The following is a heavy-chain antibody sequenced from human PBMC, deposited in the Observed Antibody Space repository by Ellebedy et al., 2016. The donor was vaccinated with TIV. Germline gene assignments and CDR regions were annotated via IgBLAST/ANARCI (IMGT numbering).Heavy chain of an antibody. J-gene: IGHJ4*02. D-gene: IGHD1-26*01. CDR1: GGSISSHY. CDR3: ARRYSGSSYHYFDY. V-gene: IGHV4-59*08. Sequence: MPSETLSLTCTVSGGSISSHYWDRIRQPPGKGLERTGFICNRVITNYNPSLKSRVTMSVHTSKRQRSLKLRSVTAADPAVYYCARRYSGSSYHYFDYWGQGTLVIVSS. CDR2: ICNRVIT.